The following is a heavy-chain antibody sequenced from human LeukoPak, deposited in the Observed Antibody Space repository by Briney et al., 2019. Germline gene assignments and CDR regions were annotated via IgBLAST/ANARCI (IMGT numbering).Heavy chain of an antibody. CDR2: MNPNSGNT. V-gene: IGHV1-8*01. CDR3: ARGHDSSGYYQELNDY. CDR1: GYTFTSYD. J-gene: IGHJ4*02. Sequence: GASVKVSCEASGYTFTSYDINWVRQATGQGLEWMGWMNPNSGNTGYAQKFQGRVTMTRNTSISTAYMELSSLRSEDTAVYYCARGHDSSGYYQELNDYWGQGTLVTVSS. D-gene: IGHD3-22*01.